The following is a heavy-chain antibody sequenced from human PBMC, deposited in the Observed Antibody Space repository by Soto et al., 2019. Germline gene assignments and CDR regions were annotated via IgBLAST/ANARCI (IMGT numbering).Heavy chain of an antibody. D-gene: IGHD3-9*01. V-gene: IGHV3-7*01. CDR2: IKQDGSEK. CDR3: ARRARGRFLTGYSYYFDY. J-gene: IGHJ4*02. Sequence: GGSLRLSCAASGFTFSSYWMSWVRQAPGKGLEWVANIKQDGSEKYYVDSVKGRFTISRDNAKNSLYLQMNSLRAEDTAVYYCARRARGRFLTGYSYYFDYWGQGALVTVSS. CDR1: GFTFSSYW.